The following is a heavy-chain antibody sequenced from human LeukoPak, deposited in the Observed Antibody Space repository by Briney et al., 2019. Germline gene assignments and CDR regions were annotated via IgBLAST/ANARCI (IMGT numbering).Heavy chain of an antibody. D-gene: IGHD2-8*01. V-gene: IGHV3-30*18. J-gene: IGHJ6*02. CDR1: GFTFSSYG. CDR2: ISYDGSNK. CDR3: AKDHGYYYYGMDV. Sequence: GGPLRLSCAASGFTFSSYGMHWVRQAPGKGLEGVAVISYDGSNKYYADSVKGRFTISRDNSKNTLYLQMNSLRAEDTAVYYCAKDHGYYYYGMDVWGQGTTVTVSS.